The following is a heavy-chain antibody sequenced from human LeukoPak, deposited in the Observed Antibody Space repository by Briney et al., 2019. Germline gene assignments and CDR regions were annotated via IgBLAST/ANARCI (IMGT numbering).Heavy chain of an antibody. J-gene: IGHJ6*03. CDR2: ISYDGSNK. CDR1: GFTVTSKY. V-gene: IGHV3-30*03. CDR3: ARDSPSRDSSDYMDV. D-gene: IGHD6-6*01. Sequence: GGSLRLSCAVSGFTVTSKYMNWVRQAPGKGLEWVAVISYDGSNKYYADSVKGRFTISRDNSKNTLYLQMNSLRAEDTAVYYCARDSPSRDSSDYMDVWGKGTTVTVSS.